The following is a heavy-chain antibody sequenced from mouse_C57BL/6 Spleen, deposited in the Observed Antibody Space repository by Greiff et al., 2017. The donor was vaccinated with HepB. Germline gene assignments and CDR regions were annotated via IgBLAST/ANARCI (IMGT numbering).Heavy chain of an antibody. CDR1: GYAFSSSW. V-gene: IGHV1-82*01. Sequence: QVQLKQSGPELVKPGASVKISCKASGYAFSSSWMNWVKQRPGKGLEWIGRIYPGDGDTNYNGKFKGKATLTADKSSSTAYMQLSSLTSEDSAVYFCARSEYYGSSLFDYWGQGTTLTVSS. D-gene: IGHD1-1*01. CDR2: IYPGDGDT. CDR3: ARSEYYGSSLFDY. J-gene: IGHJ2*01.